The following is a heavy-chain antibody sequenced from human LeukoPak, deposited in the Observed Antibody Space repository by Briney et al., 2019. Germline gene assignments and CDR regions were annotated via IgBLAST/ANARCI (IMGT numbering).Heavy chain of an antibody. V-gene: IGHV3-21*01. J-gene: IGHJ4*02. CDR3: RRLRRNSDRSGYYYFYNY. D-gene: IGHD3-22*01. Sequence: GGTLRLSCAASGFTFRDYSINWLRQAPGKGLQWVSSINHTSTSIYYEDAVKGGFTISRDNAKSSVYLQMNSLRAEDTARDYFRRLRRNSDRSGYYYFYNYWGQGSQVTVSS. CDR1: GFTFRDYS. CDR2: INHTSTSI.